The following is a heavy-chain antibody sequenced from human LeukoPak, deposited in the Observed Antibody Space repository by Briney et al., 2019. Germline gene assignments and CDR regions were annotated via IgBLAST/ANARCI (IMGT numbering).Heavy chain of an antibody. D-gene: IGHD1-14*01. Sequence: GSLRLSCAASGFTFSNYPMHWVRQAPGKGLESVSAISENGGNTYYANSVRGRFTISRDNSKNTLYLQMGSLRAEDMAVYYCAREEPAGATDYWGQGTLVTVSS. J-gene: IGHJ4*02. CDR1: GFTFSNYP. CDR2: ISENGGNT. V-gene: IGHV3-64*01. CDR3: AREEPAGATDY.